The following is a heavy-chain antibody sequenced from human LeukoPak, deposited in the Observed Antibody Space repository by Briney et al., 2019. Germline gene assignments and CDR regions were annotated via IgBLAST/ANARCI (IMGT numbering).Heavy chain of an antibody. CDR1: GFTFSGSA. CDR3: TRLAYYHFLSGSPDAFDI. Sequence: PGGSLRLSCAASGFTFSGSAMHWVRQASGKGLEWVGRIRSKANSYATAYAASVKGRFTISRDDSKNTAYLQMNSLKTEDTAVYYCTRLAYYHFLSGSPDAFDIWGQGTMVTVSS. J-gene: IGHJ3*02. CDR2: IRSKANSYAT. V-gene: IGHV3-73*01. D-gene: IGHD3-3*01.